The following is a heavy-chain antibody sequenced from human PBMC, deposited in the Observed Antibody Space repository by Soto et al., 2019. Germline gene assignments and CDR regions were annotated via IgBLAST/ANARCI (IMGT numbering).Heavy chain of an antibody. J-gene: IGHJ4*02. V-gene: IGHV3-30*18. CDR3: AKDPYPTGPNYFDY. Sequence: QVHLVESGGGVVQPGRSLRLSCAASGFTFSSYGMHWVRQAPGKGLEWVAVILYDGSNKHYADSVKGRFTISSDNSKNALSLQMNSLRAEDTAVYYCAKDPYPTGPNYFDYWGQGTLVTVSS. CDR1: GFTFSSYG. CDR2: ILYDGSNK. D-gene: IGHD2-2*01.